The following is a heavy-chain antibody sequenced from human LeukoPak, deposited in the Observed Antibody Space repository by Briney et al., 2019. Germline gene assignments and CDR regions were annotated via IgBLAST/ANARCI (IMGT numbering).Heavy chain of an antibody. Sequence: SETLSLTCTVSGGSTSSYYWSWIRQPPGKGLEWIGYIYYSGSTNYNPSLKSRVTISVDTSKNQFSLKLSSVTAADTAVYYCARPSPPWAFDIWGQGTMVTVSS. CDR2: IYYSGST. CDR3: ARPSPPWAFDI. CDR1: GGSTSSYY. J-gene: IGHJ3*02. V-gene: IGHV4-59*01.